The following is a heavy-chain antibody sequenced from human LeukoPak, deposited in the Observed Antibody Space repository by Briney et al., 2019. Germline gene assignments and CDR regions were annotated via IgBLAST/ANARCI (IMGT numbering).Heavy chain of an antibody. D-gene: IGHD3-10*01. Sequence: KPSETLSLTCTVSGGSISSYYWSWIRQSPGKGLEWIGYIYNSGNTNYNPSLRSRVTILVDTSKNQFSLKMTSVTAADTAVYYCARVGESCFDYWGQGSLVTVSS. CDR1: GGSISSYY. V-gene: IGHV4-59*01. CDR2: IYNSGNT. J-gene: IGHJ4*02. CDR3: ARVGESCFDY.